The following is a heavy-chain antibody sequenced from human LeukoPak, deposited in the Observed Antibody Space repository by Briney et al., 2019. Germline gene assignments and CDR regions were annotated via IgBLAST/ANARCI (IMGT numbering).Heavy chain of an antibody. Sequence: GGSLRLSCAASGFTFSSYWMHWVRQAPGKGLVGVSRINSDGRSTNYADSVKGRFTMSRDNAKNTLYLQMNSLRAEDTAVYYCARANDNYYYYYMDVWGKGTTVTISS. CDR2: INSDGRST. CDR1: GFTFSSYW. D-gene: IGHD3-9*01. V-gene: IGHV3-74*01. J-gene: IGHJ6*03. CDR3: ARANDNYYYYYMDV.